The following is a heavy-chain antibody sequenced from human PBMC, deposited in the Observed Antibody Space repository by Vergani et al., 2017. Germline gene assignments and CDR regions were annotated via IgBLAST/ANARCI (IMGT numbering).Heavy chain of an antibody. V-gene: IGHV3-30*02. D-gene: IGHD2-2*01. CDR2: IRYDGSNK. Sequence: QVQLVESGGGVVQPGGSLRLSCAASGFTFSTYGMHWVRQAPGKGLEWVAFIRYDGSNKFYVDSVKGRFTISRDNSENTLYLQMSDLRAEDTAVYYCARVVYCSDISCYWYFDSWGQGTLVTVSS. CDR1: GFTFSTYG. J-gene: IGHJ4*02. CDR3: ARVVYCSDISCYWYFDS.